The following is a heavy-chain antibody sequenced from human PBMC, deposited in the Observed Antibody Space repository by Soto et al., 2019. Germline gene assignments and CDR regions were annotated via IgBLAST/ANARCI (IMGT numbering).Heavy chain of an antibody. V-gene: IGHV3-74*01. J-gene: IGHJ6*03. Sequence: PGGSLRLSCAASGFTFSSYWMHWVRQAPGKGLVWVSRINSDGSSTSYADSVKSRFTISRDNAKNTLYLQMNSLRAEDTAVYYCVRVAGYYYYMDVWGKGTTVTVSS. CDR2: INSDGSST. CDR1: GFTFSSYW. CDR3: VRVAGYYYYMDV.